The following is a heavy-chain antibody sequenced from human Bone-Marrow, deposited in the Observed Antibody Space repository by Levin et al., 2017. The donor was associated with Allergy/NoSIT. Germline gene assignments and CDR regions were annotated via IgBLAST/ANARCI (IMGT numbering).Heavy chain of an antibody. V-gene: IGHV3-53*01. CDR2: IRTNGGGT. Sequence: GESLKISCAASGFSVSDTLMTWLRQAPGKGLEWVSVIRTNGGGTNYADSVKGRFTISRDNSENTLYLQMNSLRAEDTAVYYCSGRAPYGVDVWGQGITVTVSS. CDR3: SGRAPYGVDV. CDR1: GFSVSDTL. D-gene: IGHD1-26*01. J-gene: IGHJ6*02.